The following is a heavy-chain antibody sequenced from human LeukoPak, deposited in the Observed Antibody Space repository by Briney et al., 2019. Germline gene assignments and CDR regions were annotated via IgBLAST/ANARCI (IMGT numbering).Heavy chain of an antibody. V-gene: IGHV1-18*01. Sequence: GASVKVSCKASGYTFTSYGISWVRQAPGQGLEWMGWISAYNGNTNYAQKLQGRVTMTTDTSTSTAYMELRSLRSDDTAVYYCARDRIGYCSGGSCASSDYWGQGALVTVSS. CDR2: ISAYNGNT. CDR3: ARDRIGYCSGGSCASSDY. J-gene: IGHJ4*02. CDR1: GYTFTSYG. D-gene: IGHD2-15*01.